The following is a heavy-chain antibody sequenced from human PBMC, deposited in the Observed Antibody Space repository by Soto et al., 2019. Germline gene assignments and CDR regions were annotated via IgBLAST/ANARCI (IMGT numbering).Heavy chain of an antibody. CDR1: GYTFTSYD. D-gene: IGHD6-13*01. CDR2: MNPNSGNT. CDR3: ACTGAAASPLGYGY. Sequence: QVQLVQSGAEVKKPGASVKVSCKASGYTFTSYDINWVRQATGQGLEWMGWMNPNSGNTGNAQKFQGRVTMTRNTSISTAYMELSSLRSEDTAVYYCACTGAAASPLGYGYWGQGTLVTVSS. V-gene: IGHV1-8*01. J-gene: IGHJ4*02.